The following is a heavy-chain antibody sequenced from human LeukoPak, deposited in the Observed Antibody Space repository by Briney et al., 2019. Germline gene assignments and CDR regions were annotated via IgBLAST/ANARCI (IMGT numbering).Heavy chain of an antibody. Sequence: SETLSLTCTVSGVSITSSSYYWAWIRQSPGKGLEWIGSIYYSGSTYFNPSLKRQVTMSVDTSENQFALKLTSGTAADTALYYCARTGRFGVASWFDPWGQGTLITVSS. CDR2: IYYSGST. V-gene: IGHV4-39*01. CDR1: GVSITSSSYY. CDR3: ARTGRFGVASWFDP. D-gene: IGHD3-3*01. J-gene: IGHJ5*02.